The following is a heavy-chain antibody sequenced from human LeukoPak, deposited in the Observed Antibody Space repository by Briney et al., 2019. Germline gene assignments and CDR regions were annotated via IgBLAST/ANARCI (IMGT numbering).Heavy chain of an antibody. CDR3: AKGIFFYGSGSYHDNPFDY. J-gene: IGHJ4*02. CDR1: GFIFSNYA. CDR2: ISGSGDTT. Sequence: PGGSLRLSCATSGFIFSNYAVNWVRQAPGKGLEWVSIISGSGDTTYYADSVKGRFTISRDNAKNSLYLQMNTLRAEDTALYYCAKGIFFYGSGSYHDNPFDYWGQGTLVTVSS. V-gene: IGHV3-23*01. D-gene: IGHD3-10*01.